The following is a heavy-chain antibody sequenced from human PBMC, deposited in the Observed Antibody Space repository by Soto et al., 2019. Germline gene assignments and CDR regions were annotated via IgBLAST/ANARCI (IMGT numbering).Heavy chain of an antibody. Sequence: GGSLRLSCAASGFTFSDYYMSWIRQAPGKGLEWVSYISSSSSYTNYADSVKGRFTISRDNAKNSLYLQMNSLRAEDTAVYYCAGRYFDWLPTGAAFDIWGQGTMVTVSS. J-gene: IGHJ3*02. CDR2: ISSSSSYT. CDR1: GFTFSDYY. CDR3: AGRYFDWLPTGAAFDI. V-gene: IGHV3-11*03. D-gene: IGHD3-9*01.